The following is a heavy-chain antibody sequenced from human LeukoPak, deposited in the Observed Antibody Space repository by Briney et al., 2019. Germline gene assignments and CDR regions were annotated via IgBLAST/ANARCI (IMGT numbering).Heavy chain of an antibody. J-gene: IGHJ4*02. CDR1: GFTFDDYA. Sequence: GGSLRLSCAASGFTFDDYAMPWVRQAPGKGLEWVSGISWNSGSIGYADSVKGRFTISRDNAKNSLYLQMNSLRAEDTALYYCARDYYGSGGSDYWGQGTLVTVSS. D-gene: IGHD3-10*01. CDR3: ARDYYGSGGSDY. V-gene: IGHV3-9*01. CDR2: ISWNSGSI.